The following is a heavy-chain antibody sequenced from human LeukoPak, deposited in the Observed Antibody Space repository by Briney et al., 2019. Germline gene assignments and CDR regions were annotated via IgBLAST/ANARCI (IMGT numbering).Heavy chain of an antibody. V-gene: IGHV3-21*04. J-gene: IGHJ4*02. CDR2: ISSNNRYI. CDR3: ARGRYSGTTYYFDY. Sequence: PGGSLRLSCAASGSTFSTYSMNWVRQAPGKGLEWVSSISSNNRYIYYADSVKGRFTISRDNAKNSLYLQMNSLRAEDTAMYYCARGRYSGTTYYFDYWGQGTLVTVSS. D-gene: IGHD5-12*01. CDR1: GSTFSTYS.